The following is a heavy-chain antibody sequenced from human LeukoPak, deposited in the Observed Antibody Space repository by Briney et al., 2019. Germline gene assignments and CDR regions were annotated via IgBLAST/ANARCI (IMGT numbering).Heavy chain of an antibody. V-gene: IGHV3-11*03. D-gene: IGHD3-10*01. J-gene: IGHJ4*02. Sequence: PGGSLRLSCAASGFTFSDYYMSWIRQAPGKGLEWVSYISSSSSYTNYADSVKGRSTISRDNAKNSLYLQMNSLRAEDTAVYYCARRRPYGSGSPRYFDYWGQGTLVTVSS. CDR1: GFTFSDYY. CDR3: ARRRPYGSGSPRYFDY. CDR2: ISSSSSYT.